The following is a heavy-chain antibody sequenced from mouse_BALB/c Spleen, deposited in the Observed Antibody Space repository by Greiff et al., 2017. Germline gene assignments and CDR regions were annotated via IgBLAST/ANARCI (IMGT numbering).Heavy chain of an antibody. CDR2: ISSGGSYT. CDR1: GFTFSSYT. CDR3: TRDGYYALEAMDY. D-gene: IGHD2-3*01. J-gene: IGHJ4*01. Sequence: EVKVEESGGGLVKPGGSLKLSCAASGFTFSSYTMSWVRQTPEKRLEWVATISSGGSYTYYPDSVKGRFTISRDNAKNTLYLQMSSLKSEDTAMYYCTRDGYYALEAMDYWGQGTSVTVSS. V-gene: IGHV5-6-4*01.